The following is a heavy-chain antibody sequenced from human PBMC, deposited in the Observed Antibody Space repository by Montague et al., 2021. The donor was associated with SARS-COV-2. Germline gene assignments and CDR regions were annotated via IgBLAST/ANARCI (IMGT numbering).Heavy chain of an antibody. CDR1: GDSISTSNYY. D-gene: IGHD6-13*01. CDR3: AGQSASSPFDH. CDR2: VYSSGST. J-gene: IGHJ4*02. Sequence: SETLSLTCSVSGDSISTSNYYWGWIRQPPGKGLELIGSVYSSGSTYYNPPLKSRVTVSVDTSKNQFSLKISSVTAADTAVYFCAGQSASSPFDHWGQGTLVTVSS. V-gene: IGHV4-39*01.